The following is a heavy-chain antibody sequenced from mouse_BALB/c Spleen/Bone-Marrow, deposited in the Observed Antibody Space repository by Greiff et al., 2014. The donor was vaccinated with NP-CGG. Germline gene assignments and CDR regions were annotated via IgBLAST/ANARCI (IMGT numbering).Heavy chain of an antibody. CDR1: GFNIKDTY. V-gene: IGHV14-3*02. Sequence: VQLKDSGAELVKPGASVKLCCTASGFNIKDTYMHWVKQRPEQGLEWIGRIDPANGNTKYDPKFQGKATITADTSSNTAYLQLSSLTSEDTAVYYCARYDYGWYFYVWGAGTTVTVSS. J-gene: IGHJ1*01. D-gene: IGHD1-1*01. CDR2: IDPANGNT. CDR3: ARYDYGWYFYV.